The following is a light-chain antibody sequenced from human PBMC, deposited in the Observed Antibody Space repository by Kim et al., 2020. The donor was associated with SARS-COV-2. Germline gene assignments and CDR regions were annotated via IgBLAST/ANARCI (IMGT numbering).Light chain of an antibody. CDR3: QQYNNWPPLFT. CDR2: DAS. V-gene: IGKV3-15*01. J-gene: IGKJ3*01. Sequence: IVMTQSPVNLSVSPGERATLSCRASQSVSTNLAWYQHKPGQAPRLLIYDASTRATGIPARFSGSGSGTQFTLTISSLQSEDFAVYYCQQYNNWPPLFTFGRGTKVDIK. CDR1: QSVSTN.